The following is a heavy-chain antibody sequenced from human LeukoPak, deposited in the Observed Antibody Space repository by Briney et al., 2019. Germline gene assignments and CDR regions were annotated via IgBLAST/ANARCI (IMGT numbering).Heavy chain of an antibody. J-gene: IGHJ4*02. CDR1: GSSISSYY. Sequence: KPSETLSLTCTVSGSSISSYYWSWIRQPPGKGLEWIGYIYYSGSTDYNPSLKSRVTISVDMSKNQFSLKLSSVTAADTAVYYCARLNSGSYYPFDYWGQGTLVTVSS. V-gene: IGHV4-59*08. D-gene: IGHD1-26*01. CDR3: ARLNSGSYYPFDY. CDR2: IYYSGST.